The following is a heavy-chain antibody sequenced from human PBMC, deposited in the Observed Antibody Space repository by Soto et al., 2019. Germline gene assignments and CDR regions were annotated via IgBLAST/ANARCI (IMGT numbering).Heavy chain of an antibody. V-gene: IGHV4-61*01. D-gene: IGHD1-26*01. CDR3: ARTGSGSSYVHFDY. Sequence: SETLSLTCTVSSGSVSSGSYYWTWIRQPPGKGLEWIGYIYYSGSTNYSPSLKSRVTISVDTSKNQFSLKLNSVTAADTAVYYCARTGSGSSYVHFDYWGQGTLVTVSS. J-gene: IGHJ4*02. CDR2: IYYSGST. CDR1: SGSVSSGSYY.